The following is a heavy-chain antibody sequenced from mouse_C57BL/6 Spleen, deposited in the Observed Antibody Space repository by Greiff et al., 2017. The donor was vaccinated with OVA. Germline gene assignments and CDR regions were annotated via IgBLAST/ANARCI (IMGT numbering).Heavy chain of an antibody. Sequence: QVQLQQSGAELVKPGASVKMSCKASGYTFTSYWITWVKQRPGQGLEWIGDIYPGSGSTNYNEKFKSKATLTVDTSSSTAYMQLSSLTSEDSAVYYCARGYDYDAMDYWGQGTSVTVSS. D-gene: IGHD2-10*02. V-gene: IGHV1-55*01. CDR2: IYPGSGST. J-gene: IGHJ4*01. CDR1: GYTFTSYW. CDR3: ARGYDYDAMDY.